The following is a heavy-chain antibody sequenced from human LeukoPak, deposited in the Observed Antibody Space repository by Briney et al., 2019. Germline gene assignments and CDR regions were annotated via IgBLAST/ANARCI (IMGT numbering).Heavy chain of an antibody. Sequence: GGSLRLSCAASGFTFSSYWMHWVRQIPGKGLVWVSRIKSDGSTNYADSVKGRFTISRDNAKNTLSLQMNSLGAEDTGVYYCARAPSEIGGYYPEYFRHWGQGTLVTVSS. D-gene: IGHD3-22*01. CDR3: ARAPSEIGGYYPEYFRH. CDR2: IKSDGST. V-gene: IGHV3-74*01. CDR1: GFTFSSYW. J-gene: IGHJ1*01.